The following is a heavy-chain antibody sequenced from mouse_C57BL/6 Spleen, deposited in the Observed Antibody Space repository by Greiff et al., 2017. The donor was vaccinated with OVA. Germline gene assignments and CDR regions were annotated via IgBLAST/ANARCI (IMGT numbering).Heavy chain of an antibody. J-gene: IGHJ1*03. V-gene: IGHV1-80*01. D-gene: IGHD1-1*01. Sequence: VQRVESGAELVKPGASVKISCKASGYAFSSYWMNWVKQRPGKGLEWIGQIYPGDGDTNYNGKFKGKATLTADKSSSTAYMQLSSLTSEDSAVYFCARGEYGSSTWYFDVWGTGTTVTVSS. CDR3: ARGEYGSSTWYFDV. CDR2: IYPGDGDT. CDR1: GYAFSSYW.